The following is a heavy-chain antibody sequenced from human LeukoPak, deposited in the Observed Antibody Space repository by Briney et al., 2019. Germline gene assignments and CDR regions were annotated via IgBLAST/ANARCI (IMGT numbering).Heavy chain of an antibody. J-gene: IGHJ4*02. D-gene: IGHD3-22*01. CDR2: VISGRGST. V-gene: IGHV3-11*05. Sequence: PGGSLRLSCAASGFSVSDYSISWIRQSPGKGPEWISYVISGRGSTNYADSVKGRFTISRDNAKNSVALQLDGLRADDTAVYFCARERRGNYYAFESWGQGTLVTV. CDR1: GFSVSDYS. CDR3: ARERRGNYYAFES.